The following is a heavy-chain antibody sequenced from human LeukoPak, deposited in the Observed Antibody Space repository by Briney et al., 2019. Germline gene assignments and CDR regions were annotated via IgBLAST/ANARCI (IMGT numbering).Heavy chain of an antibody. Sequence: GASVKVSCKASGYTFSSYGISWVRQAPGQGLEWMGWISAYNGNTNYAQKIQGRVNMTIDTSTSTGYMQLSSLRSDDTAVYYCARDMTGGIWARATSFDHWGQGTLVTVSS. CDR3: ARDMTGGIWARATSFDH. J-gene: IGHJ4*02. V-gene: IGHV1-18*01. CDR2: ISAYNGNT. CDR1: GYTFSSYG. D-gene: IGHD1-14*01.